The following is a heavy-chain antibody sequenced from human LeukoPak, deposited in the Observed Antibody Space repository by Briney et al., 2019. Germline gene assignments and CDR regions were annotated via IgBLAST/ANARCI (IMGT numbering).Heavy chain of an antibody. V-gene: IGHV1-18*01. CDR3: ARGGGGLGTMVRGVTPYYYYGMDV. Sequence: ASVKVSCKASGYTFTSYGISWVRQAPGQGLEWMGWISAYNGNTNYAQKLQGRVTMTTDTSTSTAYMELRSLRSDDTAVYYCARGGGGLGTMVRGVTPYYYYGMDVWGQGTTVTVSS. J-gene: IGHJ6*02. CDR1: GYTFTSYG. CDR2: ISAYNGNT. D-gene: IGHD3-10*01.